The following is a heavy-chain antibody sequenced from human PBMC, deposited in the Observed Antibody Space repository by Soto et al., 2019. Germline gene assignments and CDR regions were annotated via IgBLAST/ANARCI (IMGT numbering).Heavy chain of an antibody. V-gene: IGHV3-64*07. CDR1: GFIFRNYN. CDR2: ISSNGGST. CDR3: PRADYGTFDN. D-gene: IGHD4-17*01. J-gene: IGHJ4*02. Sequence: EVQLLESGGGLVQPGGSLRLSCSASGFIFRNYNMHWVRQAPGKGLEYVSGISSNGGSTFYADSVKGRFSISRDNSKNTLHLQMGSLRPEDMGTYYCPRADYGTFDNWGQGTLVAVSS.